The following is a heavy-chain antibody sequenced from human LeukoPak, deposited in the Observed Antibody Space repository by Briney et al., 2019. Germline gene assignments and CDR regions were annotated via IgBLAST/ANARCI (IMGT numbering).Heavy chain of an antibody. Sequence: SQTLSLTCSVSGGSISSDVYSWSWIRQPPGKGLEWIGYIYRGGNTYYSPSLRSRVAMSVDNSKNQFSLKLSSVTAADTAMYYFASGIFMTGGQHDYWGQGTLVTVSS. J-gene: IGHJ4*02. CDR3: ASGIFMTGGQHDY. CDR2: IYRGGNT. CDR1: GGSISSDVYS. V-gene: IGHV4-30-2*01. D-gene: IGHD2-21*01.